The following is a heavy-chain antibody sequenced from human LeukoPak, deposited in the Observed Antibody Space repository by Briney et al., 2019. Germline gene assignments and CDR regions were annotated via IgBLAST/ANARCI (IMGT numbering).Heavy chain of an antibody. CDR3: ASLCGGSSAY. D-gene: IGHD6-19*01. V-gene: IGHV3-66*01. CDR1: GFAVSTNC. J-gene: IGHJ4*02. Sequence: GGSLRHSCAVSGFAVSTNCMNWVRQAPGKWLEWVSVIFSDGNTYYADSVKGRFTISRDNSRNTLYLHMNSLIAEDTAVYYCASLCGGSSAYWGQGTLVTVSS. CDR2: IFSDGNT.